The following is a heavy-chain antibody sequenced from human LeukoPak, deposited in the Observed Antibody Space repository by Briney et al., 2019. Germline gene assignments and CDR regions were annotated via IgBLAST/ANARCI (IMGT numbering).Heavy chain of an antibody. J-gene: IGHJ4*02. CDR1: GSTFSSYA. V-gene: IGHV1-69*01. D-gene: IGHD3-9*01. CDR2: IIPIFGTA. Sequence: SVKVSCKASGSTFSSYAISWVRQAPGQGLEWMGGIIPIFGTANYAQKFQGRVTITADESTSTAYMELSSLRSEDTAVYYCARERGILRYFDWLLGAFDYWGQGTLVTVSS. CDR3: ARERGILRYFDWLLGAFDY.